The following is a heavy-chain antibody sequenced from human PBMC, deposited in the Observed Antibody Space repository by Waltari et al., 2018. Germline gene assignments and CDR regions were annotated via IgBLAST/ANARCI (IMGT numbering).Heavy chain of an antibody. CDR3: ARERHRLMEEGYLMALDP. V-gene: IGHV1-18*01. D-gene: IGHD3-3*01. CDR2: ISGNNGQA. Sequence: QVQLVQSGAEVKKPGASVKVSCKASGYTFSDYGISWVRQAPGQGLEWKGWISGNNGQANPAQKFQGRLIMTEATSATTVYMELTYLTSDDTAVYYCARERHRLMEEGYLMALDPWGQGTLVTVSS. CDR1: GYTFSDYG. J-gene: IGHJ5*02.